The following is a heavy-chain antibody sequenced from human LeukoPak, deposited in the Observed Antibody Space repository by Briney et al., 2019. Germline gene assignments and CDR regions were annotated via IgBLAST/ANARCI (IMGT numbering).Heavy chain of an antibody. CDR1: GFTFSTSA. CDR2: ISGSGRDT. J-gene: IGHJ4*02. Sequence: GSLRLSCAASGFTFSTSAMIWVRQAPGKGLEWVSAISGSGRDTYYADSVKGRFTISRDNTKNTLYLQMNSLRAEDTAVYYCAKIRAVDSSGYYKYYFDYWGQGTLVTVSS. CDR3: AKIRAVDSSGYYKYYFDY. D-gene: IGHD3-22*01. V-gene: IGHV3-23*01.